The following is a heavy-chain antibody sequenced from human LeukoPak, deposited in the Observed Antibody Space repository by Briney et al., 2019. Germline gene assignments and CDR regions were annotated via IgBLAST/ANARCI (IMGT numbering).Heavy chain of an antibody. Sequence: GGSLRLSCAASGFTFSSYSMNWVRQAPGKGLEWVSSISSSSSYIYYADSVKGRFTISRDNAKNSLYLQMNSLRAEDTAVYYCARDRGYCSGGSCYDNDYWGQGTLVTVSS. CDR1: GFTFSSYS. J-gene: IGHJ4*02. V-gene: IGHV3-21*01. CDR2: ISSSSSYI. D-gene: IGHD2-15*01. CDR3: ARDRGYCSGGSCYDNDY.